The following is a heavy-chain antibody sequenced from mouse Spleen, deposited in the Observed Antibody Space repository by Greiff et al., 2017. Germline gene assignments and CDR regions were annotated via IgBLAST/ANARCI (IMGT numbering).Heavy chain of an antibody. CDR1: GFTFSDYG. V-gene: IGHV5-17*01. D-gene: IGHD2-1*01. J-gene: IGHJ4*01. Sequence: EVHLVESGGGLVKPGGSLKLSCAASGFTFSDYGMHWVRQAPEKGLEWVAYISSGSSTIYYADTVKGRFTISRDNAKNTLFLQMTSLRSEDTAMYYCARISYGNYFLYAMDYWGQGTSVTVSS. CDR3: ARISYGNYFLYAMDY. CDR2: ISSGSSTI.